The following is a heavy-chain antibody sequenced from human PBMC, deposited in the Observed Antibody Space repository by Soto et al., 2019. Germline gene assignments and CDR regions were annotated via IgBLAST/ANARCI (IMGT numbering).Heavy chain of an antibody. CDR3: ARESLSGQTAMVTRPVDY. V-gene: IGHV3-7*01. J-gene: IGHJ4*02. D-gene: IGHD5-18*01. CDR2: IKQDGSEK. CDR1: GFTFSSYW. Sequence: GGSLRLSCAASGFTFSSYWMSWVRQAPGKGLEWVANIKQDGSEKYYVDSVKGRFTISRDNAKNSLYLQMNSLRAEDTAVYYCARESLSGQTAMVTRPVDYWGQGTLVTVSS.